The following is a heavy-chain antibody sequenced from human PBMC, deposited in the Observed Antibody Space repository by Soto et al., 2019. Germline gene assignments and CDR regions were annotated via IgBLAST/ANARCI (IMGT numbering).Heavy chain of an antibody. D-gene: IGHD3-10*01. CDR1: GGSFSGYY. CDR2: IDQSGNT. Sequence: QVQLQQWGSGLLKPSETLSLTCAVSGGSFSGYYWSWFRQPPGKGLEWIGEIDQSGNTNQNPSLKRRITTSVDKSKTQFSLKLNSVTAADTAVYYCARGRDYGSGSYSNWFDPWGQGTLVTVSS. J-gene: IGHJ5*02. V-gene: IGHV4-34*01. CDR3: ARGRDYGSGSYSNWFDP.